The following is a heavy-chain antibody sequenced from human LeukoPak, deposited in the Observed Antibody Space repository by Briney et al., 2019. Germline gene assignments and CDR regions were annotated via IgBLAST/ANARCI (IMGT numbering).Heavy chain of an antibody. J-gene: IGHJ6*02. V-gene: IGHV3-33*01. CDR1: GFTFSSYG. D-gene: IGHD2-2*01. CDR2: IWYDGSNK. CDR3: ARVEGYCSSTSCPDYYYCGMDV. Sequence: GGSLRLSCAASGFTFSSYGMHWVRQAPGKGLEWVAVIWYDGSNKYYADSVKGRFTISRDNSKNTLYLQMNSLRAEDTAVYYCARVEGYCSSTSCPDYYYCGMDVWGQGTTVTVSS.